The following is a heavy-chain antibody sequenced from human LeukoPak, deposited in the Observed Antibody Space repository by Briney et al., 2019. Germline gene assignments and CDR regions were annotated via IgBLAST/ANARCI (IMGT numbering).Heavy chain of an antibody. Sequence: SETLSLTCAVYGGSFSGYYWSWIRQPPGKGLEWIGEINHSGSTNYNPSLKSRVTISVDTSKNQFSLKLSSVTAADKAVYYCARRRSYYDSSGYYYGNWFDPWGQGTLVTVSS. CDR2: INHSGST. CDR1: GGSFSGYY. D-gene: IGHD3-22*01. J-gene: IGHJ5*02. CDR3: ARRRSYYDSSGYYYGNWFDP. V-gene: IGHV4-34*01.